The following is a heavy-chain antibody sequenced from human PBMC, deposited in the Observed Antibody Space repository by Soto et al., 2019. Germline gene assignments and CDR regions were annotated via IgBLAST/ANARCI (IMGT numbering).Heavy chain of an antibody. CDR2: ISGSGGST. Sequence: GGSLRLSCAASGFTFSSYAMSWVRQAPGKGLEWVSAISGSGGSTYYADSVKGRFTISRDNSKNTLYLQMNSLRAEDTAVYYCAKSIYISSGWPDSDAFDIWGQGTMVTVSS. J-gene: IGHJ3*02. D-gene: IGHD6-19*01. CDR3: AKSIYISSGWPDSDAFDI. V-gene: IGHV3-23*01. CDR1: GFTFSSYA.